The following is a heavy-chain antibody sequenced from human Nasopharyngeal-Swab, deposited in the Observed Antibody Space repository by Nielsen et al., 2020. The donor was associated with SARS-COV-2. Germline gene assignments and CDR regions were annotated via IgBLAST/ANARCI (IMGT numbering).Heavy chain of an antibody. CDR1: GYTFTGYY. J-gene: IGHJ4*02. V-gene: IGHV1-2*06. CDR3: ARDRSVGKQQLGRYDY. Sequence: ASVKVSCKASGYTFTGYYIHWVRQAPGQGLEWMGRINPNSGGTDYAQKFQGRVTMTRDTSISTAYMELSRLRSDDTAVYYCARDRSVGKQQLGRYDYWGQGTLVTVSS. D-gene: IGHD6-13*01. CDR2: INPNSGGT.